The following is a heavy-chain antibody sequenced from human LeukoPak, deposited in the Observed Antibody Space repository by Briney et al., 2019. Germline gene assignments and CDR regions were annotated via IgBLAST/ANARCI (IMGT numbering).Heavy chain of an antibody. J-gene: IGHJ4*02. CDR1: GGSISNSDSY. CDR3: ARDGVARDTAMAH. CDR2: IYYSGIP. V-gene: IGHV4-39*02. D-gene: IGHD5-18*01. Sequence: SETLSLTCTVSGGSISNSDSYWGWIRQPPGKGLEWIGSIYYSGIPYYNPSLKSRITISVDTSKNQFSLKLGSVTAADTAVYYCARDGVARDTAMAHWGQGTLVTVSS.